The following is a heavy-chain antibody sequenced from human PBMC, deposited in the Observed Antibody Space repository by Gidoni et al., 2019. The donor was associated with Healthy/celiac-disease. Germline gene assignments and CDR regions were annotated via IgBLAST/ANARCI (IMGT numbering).Heavy chain of an antibody. CDR3: ARGYCHRGVGVVAAFCNWFDP. V-gene: IGHV4-34*01. Sequence: QVQLQQWGAGLLKPSETLSLTCAVYGGSFSGYYWSWIRQPPGKGLEWIGEINHSGSTNYNPSLKSRVTISVDTSKNQFSLKLSSVTAADTAVYYCARGYCHRGVGVVAAFCNWFDPWGQGTLVTVSS. D-gene: IGHD2-15*01. CDR1: GGSFSGYY. J-gene: IGHJ5*02. CDR2: INHSGST.